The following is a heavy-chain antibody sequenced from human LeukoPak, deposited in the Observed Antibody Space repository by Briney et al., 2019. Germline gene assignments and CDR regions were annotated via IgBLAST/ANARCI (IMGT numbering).Heavy chain of an antibody. Sequence: GGSLRLSCAASGFTFSSYAMHWVRQAPGKGLEWVAVISYDGSNKYYADSVKGRFTISRDNSKNTLYLQTNSLRAEDTAVYYCARELLTGTVDYWGQGTLVTVSS. CDR2: ISYDGSNK. V-gene: IGHV3-30*01. J-gene: IGHJ4*02. D-gene: IGHD1-20*01. CDR1: GFTFSSYA. CDR3: ARELLTGTVDY.